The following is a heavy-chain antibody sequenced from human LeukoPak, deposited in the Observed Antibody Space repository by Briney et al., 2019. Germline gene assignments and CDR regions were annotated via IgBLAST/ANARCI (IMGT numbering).Heavy chain of an antibody. Sequence: ASVKVSCKASGYTFTGYYMHWGRQAPGQGLEWMGWINPNSGGTNYAQKFQGRVTITRDTSISTAYMELSRLTSDDTAVYYCSRGAVLRYFDWLSRFDYWGQGPLVPVSS. D-gene: IGHD3-9*01. J-gene: IGHJ4*02. V-gene: IGHV1-2*02. CDR1: GYTFTGYY. CDR2: INPNSGGT. CDR3: SRGAVLRYFDWLSRFDY.